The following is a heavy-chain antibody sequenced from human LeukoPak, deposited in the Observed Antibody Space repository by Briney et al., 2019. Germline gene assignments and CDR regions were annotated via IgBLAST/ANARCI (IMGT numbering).Heavy chain of an antibody. CDR3: ARDYYDSSAYAFDI. CDR1: GGSISSSNW. D-gene: IGHD3-22*01. Sequence: SGTLSLTCAVSGGSISSSNWWSWVRQPPGKGLEWIGEIYHSGSTNYNPSLKSRVTISVDKSKNQFSLKLSSVTAADTAVYYCARDYYDSSAYAFDIWGQGTMVTVSS. V-gene: IGHV4-4*02. J-gene: IGHJ3*02. CDR2: IYHSGST.